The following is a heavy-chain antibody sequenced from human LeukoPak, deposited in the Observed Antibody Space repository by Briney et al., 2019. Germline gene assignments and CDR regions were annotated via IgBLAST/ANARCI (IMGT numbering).Heavy chain of an antibody. CDR1: GDSISSYY. J-gene: IGHJ6*03. D-gene: IGHD3-3*01. Sequence: SETLSLTCTVSGDSISSYYWSWIRQPPGKGLEWIGYIYYSGITNYNPSLKSRVTISVDMSKNQFSLKLSSVTAADTAVYYCARVGDYDFWSGYYNYYYMDVWGKGTTVTVSS. CDR2: IYYSGIT. CDR3: ARVGDYDFWSGYYNYYYMDV. V-gene: IGHV4-59*01.